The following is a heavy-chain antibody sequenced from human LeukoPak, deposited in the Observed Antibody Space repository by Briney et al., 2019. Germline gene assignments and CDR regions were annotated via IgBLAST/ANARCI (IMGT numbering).Heavy chain of an antibody. CDR2: IKQDGSEK. V-gene: IGHV3-7*01. J-gene: IGHJ4*02. CDR3: ARDGLSIPYYYDSSGYSPFDY. Sequence: GGSLRLSCAASGFTFSSYWMGWVRQAPGKGLEWVANIKQDGSEKYYVDSVKGRFTISRDNAKNSLYLQMNSLRAEDTAVYYCARDGLSIPYYYDSSGYSPFDYWGQGTLVTVSS. D-gene: IGHD3-22*01. CDR1: GFTFSSYW.